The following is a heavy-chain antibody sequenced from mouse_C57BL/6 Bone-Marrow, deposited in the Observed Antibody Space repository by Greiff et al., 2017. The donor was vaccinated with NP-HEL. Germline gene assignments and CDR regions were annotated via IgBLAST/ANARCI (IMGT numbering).Heavy chain of an antibody. Sequence: EVQLQQSGTVLARPGASVKMSCKTSGYTFTSYWMHWVKQRPGQGLEWIGAIYPGNSDTSYNQKFKGKAKLTAVTSASTAYMELSSLTNEDSTVYYCTKDYGPYYFDYWGQGTTLTVSS. CDR2: IYPGNSDT. CDR1: GYTFTSYW. V-gene: IGHV1-5*01. J-gene: IGHJ2*01. D-gene: IGHD1-2*01. CDR3: TKDYGPYYFDY.